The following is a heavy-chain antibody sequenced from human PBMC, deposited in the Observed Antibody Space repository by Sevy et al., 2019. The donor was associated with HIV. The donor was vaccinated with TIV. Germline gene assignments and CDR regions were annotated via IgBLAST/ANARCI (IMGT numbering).Heavy chain of an antibody. CDR3: ARDPRTAAAGTRYFDY. CDR1: GFTFSSYS. V-gene: IGHV3-21*01. CDR2: ISSSSSYI. Sequence: GGCLRLSCAASGFTFSSYSMNCVRQAPGKGLEWVSSISSSSSYIYYADSVKGRFTISRDNAKNSLYLQMNSLRAEDTPVYYCARDPRTAAAGTRYFDYWGQGTLVCVSS. J-gene: IGHJ4*02. D-gene: IGHD6-13*01.